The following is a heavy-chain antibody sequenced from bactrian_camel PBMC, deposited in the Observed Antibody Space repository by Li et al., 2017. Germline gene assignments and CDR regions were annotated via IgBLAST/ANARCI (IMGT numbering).Heavy chain of an antibody. J-gene: IGHJ4*01. CDR1: GYMFAKNT. D-gene: IGHD4*01. Sequence: VESGGGSVQAGGSARLSCVASGYMFAKNTVAWFRQVPGKEREGVAAIESDGSTSYADSVKGRFTISKDNAKNTLYLQMNELKPEDTGMYYCAADHSRPMMWIPSRGCGGPYYEHWGQGTQVTVS. CDR2: IESDGST. V-gene: IGHV3S53*01. CDR3: AADHSRPMMWIPSRGCGGPYYEH.